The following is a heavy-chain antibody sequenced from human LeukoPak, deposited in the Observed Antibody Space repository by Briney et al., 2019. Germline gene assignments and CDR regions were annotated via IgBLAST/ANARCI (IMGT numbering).Heavy chain of an antibody. CDR3: ARGGGYSYGPFDY. J-gene: IGHJ4*02. V-gene: IGHV3-20*04. D-gene: IGHD5-18*01. CDR2: INWNGGST. Sequence: GGSLRLSCAASGFTFSTFAMSWVRQAPGKGLGWVSGINWNGGSTGYADSGKGRFTISRDNAKNTLYLQMNSLRAEDTAVYYCARGGGYSYGPFDYWGQGTLVTVSS. CDR1: GFTFSTFA.